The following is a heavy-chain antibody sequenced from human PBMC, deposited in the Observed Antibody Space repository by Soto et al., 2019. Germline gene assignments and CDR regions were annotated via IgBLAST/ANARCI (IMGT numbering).Heavy chain of an antibody. V-gene: IGHV4-30-2*01. CDR1: GASITFGGYS. J-gene: IGHJ4*03. CDR2: INHLETT. CDR3: ARGGGSDSFDY. Sequence: SETLSLTCTVSGASITFGGYSWRWIRQTPGKGLEWIGYINHLETTFYNPSFESRLTLSIDRARCQYSHESHSMSAEDRELYSSARGGGSDSFDYWGQGTTVTVSS. D-gene: IGHD1-26*01.